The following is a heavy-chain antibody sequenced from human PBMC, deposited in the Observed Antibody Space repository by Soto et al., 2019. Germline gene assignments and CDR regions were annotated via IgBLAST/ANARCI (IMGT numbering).Heavy chain of an antibody. CDR3: ASEFGGYCSSTSCQPDDY. J-gene: IGHJ4*02. CDR2: INPSGGST. Sequence: ASVKVSCKASGYTFTSYYMHWVRQAPGQGLEWMGIINPSGGSTSYAQKFQGRVTITADKSTSTAYMELSSLRSEDTAVYYCASEFGGYCSSTSCQPDDYWGQGTLVTVSS. V-gene: IGHV1-46*01. D-gene: IGHD2-2*01. CDR1: GYTFTSYY.